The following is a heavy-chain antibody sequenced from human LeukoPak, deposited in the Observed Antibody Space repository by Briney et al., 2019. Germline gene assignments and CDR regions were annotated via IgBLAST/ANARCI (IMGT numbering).Heavy chain of an antibody. V-gene: IGHV4-4*07. CDR2: IHTSGST. CDR1: GGSITSYY. CDR3: ARYQYSSSSDYYYYYYMDV. Sequence: SETLSLTCTVSGGSITSYYWTYIRQPAGKGLEWIGRIHTSGSTNYNPSLKSRVTISVDTSKNQFSLKLSSVTAADTAVYYCARYQYSSSSDYYYYYYMDVWGKGTTVTVSS. J-gene: IGHJ6*03. D-gene: IGHD6-6*01.